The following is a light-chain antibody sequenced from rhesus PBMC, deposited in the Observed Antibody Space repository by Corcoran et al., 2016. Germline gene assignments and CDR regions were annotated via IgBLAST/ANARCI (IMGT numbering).Light chain of an antibody. CDR1: QGSTND. J-gene: IGKJ1*01. V-gene: IGKV1-25*01. Sequence: DIQMTQSPSSLSASVGDRVTITCRASQGSTNDLAWYQQKPGETPKLLIYEASSLQSGIPSRLSGSGYWTDFTFTIRSLQSEDFATYYCQHYYSTPWTFGQGTKVEIK. CDR3: QHYYSTPWT. CDR2: EAS.